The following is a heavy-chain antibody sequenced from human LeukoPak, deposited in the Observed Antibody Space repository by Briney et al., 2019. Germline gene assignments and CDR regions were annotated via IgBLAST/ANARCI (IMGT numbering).Heavy chain of an antibody. D-gene: IGHD3-22*01. V-gene: IGHV1-46*01. CDR1: GYTFTSYY. CDR3: ASPDYYDSSGYYYPLDY. Sequence: ASVKVSCKASGYTFTSYYMHWVRQAPGQGLEWMGIINPSGGSTSYAQKFQGRVTMTRDTSTSTAYMELSSLRSEDTAVYYCASPDYYDSSGYYYPLDYWGQGTLVTVSS. CDR2: INPSGGST. J-gene: IGHJ4*02.